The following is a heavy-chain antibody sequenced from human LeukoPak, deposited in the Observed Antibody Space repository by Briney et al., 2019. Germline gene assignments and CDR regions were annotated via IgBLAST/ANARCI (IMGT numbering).Heavy chain of an antibody. V-gene: IGHV3-48*01. D-gene: IGHD3-10*01. CDR2: ISSSSSTI. Sequence: GGSLRPSPAVSRSTFSSYSMNCVPQAPGKGLEWVSYISSSSSTIYYADSVKGRFTISKDNAKNSLYLQINRLRAEDTAVYYCAREPLDYGLGSWGILGDGGGEGTLVTVSS. CDR1: RSTFSSYS. J-gene: IGHJ4*02. CDR3: AREPLDYGLGSWGILGDG.